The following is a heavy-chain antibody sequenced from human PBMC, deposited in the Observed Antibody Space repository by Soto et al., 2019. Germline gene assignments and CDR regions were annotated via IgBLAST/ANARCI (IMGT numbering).Heavy chain of an antibody. CDR2: VSANNGHT. Sequence: SEKVCCKASGFSLSHYGLNLVRQAPGQGLEWMGWVSANNGHTNYAQNLQGRVSMTTDTSTSTAYMELRGLTFDDTAVYYCARDIETVTAKHFFYYYAMDVWGQGTTVTVSS. V-gene: IGHV1-18*01. D-gene: IGHD2-21*02. CDR3: ARDIETVTAKHFFYYYAMDV. CDR1: GFSLSHYG. J-gene: IGHJ6*02.